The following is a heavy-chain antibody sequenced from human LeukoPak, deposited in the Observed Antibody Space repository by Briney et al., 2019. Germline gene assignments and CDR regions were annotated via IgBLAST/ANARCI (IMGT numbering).Heavy chain of an antibody. CDR3: ARTYAYDATGDRGH. Sequence: GGSLRLSCAASGFTFSNYAMSWVRQAPGKGLEWVSGISDSGSTIYYADSVKGRFTISRDNAKNSLYLQMNSLRAEDTAVYYCARTYAYDATGDRGHWGQGTLVTVSS. CDR1: GFTFSNYA. V-gene: IGHV3-48*04. CDR2: ISDSGSTI. D-gene: IGHD3-16*01. J-gene: IGHJ4*02.